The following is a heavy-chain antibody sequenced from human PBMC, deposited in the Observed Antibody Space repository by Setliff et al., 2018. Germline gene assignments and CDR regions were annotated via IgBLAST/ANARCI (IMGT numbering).Heavy chain of an antibody. D-gene: IGHD2-15*01. Sequence: LSLTCSVSGDSINNFYWNWIRQSPGTGLEWIGYIFSDGTTYYNPSLKSRVAMSVDTSKKQFSLSLSAVTAADTAKYYCARAPLGYSSRAFDCWGQGTRVTVS. V-gene: IGHV4-59*01. CDR2: IFSDGTT. CDR3: ARAPLGYSSRAFDC. CDR1: GDSINNFY. J-gene: IGHJ3*01.